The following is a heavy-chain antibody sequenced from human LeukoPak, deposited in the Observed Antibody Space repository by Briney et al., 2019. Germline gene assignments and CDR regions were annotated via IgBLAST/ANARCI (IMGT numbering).Heavy chain of an antibody. CDR1: GFTFSDYY. V-gene: IGHV3-11*06. J-gene: IGHJ6*04. CDR2: ISSSSSYT. D-gene: IGHD6-19*01. Sequence: GGSLRLSCAASGFTFSDYYMSWIRQAPGKGLKWVSYISSSSSYTNYADSVKGRFTISRDNAKNSLYLQMNGLRAEDTAVYYCARDKEESSGWYAYYYYGMDVWGKGTTVTVSS. CDR3: ARDKEESSGWYAYYYYGMDV.